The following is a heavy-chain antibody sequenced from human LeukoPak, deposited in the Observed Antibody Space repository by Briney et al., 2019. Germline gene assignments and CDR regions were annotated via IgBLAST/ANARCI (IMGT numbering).Heavy chain of an antibody. CDR2: ISGDGSAT. Sequence: GGSLRLSCAASGFTFSHYWIHWVRQAPGEGLVWVSRISGDGSATNYADSVKGRFTISRDNAKNTLYLQMDSLRAEDTAVYYCAKEGPNIFFDYWGQGTLVTVSS. J-gene: IGHJ4*02. CDR1: GFTFSHYW. CDR3: AKEGPNIFFDY. V-gene: IGHV3-74*01. D-gene: IGHD3-3*02.